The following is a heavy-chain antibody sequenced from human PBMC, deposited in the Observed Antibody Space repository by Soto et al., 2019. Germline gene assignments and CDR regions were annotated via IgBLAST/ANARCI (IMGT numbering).Heavy chain of an antibody. CDR1: GGTFSSYT. D-gene: IGHD4-17*01. CDR3: ARGYCDSHDY. J-gene: IGHJ4*02. V-gene: IGHV1-69*02. Sequence: QVQLVQSGAEVKKPGSSVKVSCKASGGTFSSYTVSWVRQAPGQGLEWMGRIIPMFGIANYAQKFQGRVTITTDKSSSTTYMELSSLRSEDTAVYYCARGYCDSHDYWGQGTLVTVSS. CDR2: IIPMFGIA.